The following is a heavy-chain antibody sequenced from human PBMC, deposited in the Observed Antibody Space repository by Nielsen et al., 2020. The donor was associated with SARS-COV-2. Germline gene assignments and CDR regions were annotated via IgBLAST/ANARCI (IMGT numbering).Heavy chain of an antibody. J-gene: IGHJ4*02. CDR2: ISGSGGRT. Sequence: GESLKISCAASGFTFNTYDMPWVRQAPGQGLEWVSSISGSGGRTNSADSVKGRFTISRDNSKSTLYLQMNSLRDDDTAVFYCARDPSGTGETFDFWGRGTLVTVSS. CDR1: GFTFNTYD. CDR3: ARDPSGTGETFDF. V-gene: IGHV3-23*01. D-gene: IGHD3-10*01.